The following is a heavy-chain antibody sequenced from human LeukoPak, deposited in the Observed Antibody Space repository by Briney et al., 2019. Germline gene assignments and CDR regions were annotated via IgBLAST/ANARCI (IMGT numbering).Heavy chain of an antibody. CDR3: AREVGAARDFDY. CDR2: IYHSGST. CDR1: GGSISSGGYY. D-gene: IGHD6-6*01. V-gene: IGHV4-30-2*01. Sequence: PSETLSLTCTVSGGSISSGGYYWSWIRRPPGKGLEWIGYIYHSGSTYYNPSLKSRVTISVDRSKNQFSLKLSSVTAADTAVYYCAREVGAARDFDYWGQGTLVTVSS. J-gene: IGHJ4*02.